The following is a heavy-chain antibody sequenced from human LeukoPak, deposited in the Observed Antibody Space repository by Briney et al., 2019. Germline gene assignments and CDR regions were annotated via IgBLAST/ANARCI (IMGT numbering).Heavy chain of an antibody. D-gene: IGHD6-13*01. CDR1: GYTFTPYS. J-gene: IGHJ3*01. CDR2: ISPYNGHT. CDR3: AREEGAPIAAANG. V-gene: IGHV1-18*01. Sequence: ASVKVFYRASGYTFTPYSISWVRQAPGQGLEWMGWISPYNGHTNYAQRLQGRVTMTTDTSTSTAYMELRSLRSDDTAVYYCAREEGAPIAAANGWGLGTMVTVSS.